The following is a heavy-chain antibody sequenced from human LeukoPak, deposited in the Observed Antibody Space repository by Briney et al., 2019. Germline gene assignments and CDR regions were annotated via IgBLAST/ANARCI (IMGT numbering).Heavy chain of an antibody. CDR1: GFTFSSYA. D-gene: IGHD3-22*01. V-gene: IGHV3-30-3*01. CDR3: ARDTTPAVIYDSSGYYPDY. CDR2: ISYDGSNK. J-gene: IGHJ4*02. Sequence: PGGSLRLSCAASGFTFSSYAMHWVRQAPGKGLEWVAVISYDGSNKYYADSVKGRFTISRDNSKNTLYLQMNSLRAEDTAVYYCARDTTPAVIYDSSGYYPDYWGQGTLVTVSS.